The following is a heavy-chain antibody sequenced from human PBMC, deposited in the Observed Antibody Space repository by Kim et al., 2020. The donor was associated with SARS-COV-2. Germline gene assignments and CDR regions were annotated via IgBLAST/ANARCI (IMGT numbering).Heavy chain of an antibody. V-gene: IGHV3-48*03. Sequence: GGSLRLSCAASGFTFNGYEMNWVRQAPGKGLEWVSYISSSGSTIYYADSVKGRFTISRDNAKNSLYLQMNSLRAEDTAVYYCARERYDYGDYDAFDIWGQGTMVTVSS. CDR3: ARERYDYGDYDAFDI. D-gene: IGHD4-17*01. CDR1: GFTFNGYE. CDR2: ISSSGSTI. J-gene: IGHJ3*02.